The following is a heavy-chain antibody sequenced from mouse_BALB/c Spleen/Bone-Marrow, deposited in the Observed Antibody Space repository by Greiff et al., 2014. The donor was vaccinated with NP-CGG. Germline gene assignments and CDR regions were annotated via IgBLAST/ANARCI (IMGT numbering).Heavy chain of an antibody. V-gene: IGHV1-87*01. D-gene: IGHD1-1*02. J-gene: IGHJ2*01. CDR3: ASQGDYGSFDY. Sequence: QVQLKQSGAELARPGASVKLSCKASGYTFTRYWVQWGKQRPGQGLEWIGAIYPGDGDTRYTQKFKGKATLTADKSSSTAYMQLSSLASEDSAVYYCASQGDYGSFDYWGQGTTLTVSS. CDR1: GYTFTRYW. CDR2: IYPGDGDT.